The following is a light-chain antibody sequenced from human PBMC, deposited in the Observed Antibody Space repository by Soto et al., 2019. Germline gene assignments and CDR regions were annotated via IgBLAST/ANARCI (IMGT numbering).Light chain of an antibody. CDR3: MQGTHWSPT. V-gene: IGKV2-30*01. Sequence: DVVMTQSPLSLPVTLGQSASISCRSGQRLVYSDGNTYLSWFHQRPGQSPRRLIYKISNRDSGVPDRFSGSGSGTDFTLTISRVEAEDVGIYFCMQGTHWSPTFGQGTRLEIK. CDR2: KIS. CDR1: QRLVYSDGNTY. J-gene: IGKJ5*01.